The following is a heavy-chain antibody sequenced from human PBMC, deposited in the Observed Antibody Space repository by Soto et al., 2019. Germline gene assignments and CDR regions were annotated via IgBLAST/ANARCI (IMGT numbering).Heavy chain of an antibody. J-gene: IGHJ4*02. CDR2: ISGSGGST. D-gene: IGHD3-10*01. CDR3: AKGVGTMVRGVISPVGY. V-gene: IGHV3-23*01. Sequence: EVQLLESGGGLVQPGGSLRLSCAASGFTFSSYAMSWVRQAPGKGLEWVSAISGSGGSTYYADSVKGRFTISRDNSKNTLYLEMNSRRAEDTAVYYCAKGVGTMVRGVISPVGYWGQGTLVTGCS. CDR1: GFTFSSYA.